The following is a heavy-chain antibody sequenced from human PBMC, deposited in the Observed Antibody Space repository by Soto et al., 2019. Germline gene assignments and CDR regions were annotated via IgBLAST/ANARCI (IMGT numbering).Heavy chain of an antibody. CDR3: ARGRYGDY. D-gene: IGHD1-1*01. Sequence: QVHLVQSGAEVKKPGASVKVSCKGSGYTFTSYGITWVRQAPGQGLEWMGGISAHNGNTNYAQKLQGRVTVTRDTPTSTACMELRSLRSDDTAVYYCARGRYGDYWGQGALVTVSS. CDR1: GYTFTSYG. V-gene: IGHV1-18*01. J-gene: IGHJ4*02. CDR2: ISAHNGNT.